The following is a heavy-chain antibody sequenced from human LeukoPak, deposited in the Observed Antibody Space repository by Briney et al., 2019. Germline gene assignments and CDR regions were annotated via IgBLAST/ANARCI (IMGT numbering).Heavy chain of an antibody. D-gene: IGHD3-22*01. V-gene: IGHV3-21*01. J-gene: IGHJ3*02. CDR2: ISSSSSYI. Sequence: KSGGSLRLSCAASGFTFSSYSMNWVRQAPGKGLEWVSSISSSSSYIYYADSVKGRFTISRDNAKNSLYLQMNSLRAEDTAVYYCARAHYYDSSGYLREAFDIWGQGTMVTISS. CDR1: GFTFSSYS. CDR3: ARAHYYDSSGYLREAFDI.